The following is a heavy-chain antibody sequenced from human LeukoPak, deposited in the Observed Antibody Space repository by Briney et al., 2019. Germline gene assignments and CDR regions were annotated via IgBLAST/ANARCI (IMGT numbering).Heavy chain of an antibody. J-gene: IGHJ3*02. D-gene: IGHD3-22*01. CDR2: INPNSGGT. CDR3: ARRVGSSGFDAFDI. V-gene: IGHV1-2*02. Sequence: ASVKVSCKASGYTFTGYYMHWVRQAPGQGLEWMGWINPNSGGTNYAQKFQGRVTMTRDTSISTAYMELSRLRSDDTAVYYCARRVGSSGFDAFDIWGQGTMVTVSS. CDR1: GYTFTGYY.